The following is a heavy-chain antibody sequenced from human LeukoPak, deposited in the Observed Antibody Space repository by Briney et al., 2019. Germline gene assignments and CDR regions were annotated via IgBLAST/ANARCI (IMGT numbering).Heavy chain of an antibody. CDR1: GFTFSSYG. Sequence: PGRSLRLSCAASGFTFSSYGMHWVRQAPGKGLEWVAVISYDGSNKYYADSVKGRFTISRDNSKNTLYLQMNSQRAEDTAVYYCAKDGSREDYYYPSEPNWFDPWGQGTLVTVSS. V-gene: IGHV3-30*18. J-gene: IGHJ5*02. D-gene: IGHD3-10*01. CDR2: ISYDGSNK. CDR3: AKDGSREDYYYPSEPNWFDP.